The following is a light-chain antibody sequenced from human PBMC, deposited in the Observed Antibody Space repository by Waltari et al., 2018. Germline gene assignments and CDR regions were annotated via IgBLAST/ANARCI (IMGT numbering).Light chain of an antibody. J-gene: IGKJ1*01. CDR3: QQPSSRT. CDR2: AAS. Sequence: DIQLTQSPSFLSASVGDRVTITCRASQGISSYLAWYQQKPGKAPKLLIYAASTLQSGVPSRFSGSGSGTEFTLTISSLQSEDFATYYCQQPSSRTFGQGTKVEIK. V-gene: IGKV1-9*01. CDR1: QGISSY.